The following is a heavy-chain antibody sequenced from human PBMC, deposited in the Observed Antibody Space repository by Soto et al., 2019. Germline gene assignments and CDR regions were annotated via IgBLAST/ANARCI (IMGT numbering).Heavy chain of an antibody. CDR1: GGTFSSHG. CDR3: ARVRVASVPLNYDMDV. J-gene: IGHJ6*02. CDR2: VIPMFAMT. V-gene: IGHV1-69*01. Sequence: QMQLVQSGAEVKKPGSSVKVSCEASGGTFSSHGLSWVRQAPGQGLEWMGGVIPMFAMTDIAQKFQGRVTITADASTRTAYLEVSGLTPKETAVYYCARVRVASVPLNYDMDVWGQGTTVTVSS. D-gene: IGHD5-12*01.